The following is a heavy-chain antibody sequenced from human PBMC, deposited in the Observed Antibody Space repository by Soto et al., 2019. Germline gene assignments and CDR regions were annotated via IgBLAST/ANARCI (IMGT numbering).Heavy chain of an antibody. CDR2: IYYSGST. CDR1: GGSVSSGSYY. D-gene: IGHD5-12*01. J-gene: IGHJ2*01. V-gene: IGHV4-61*01. Sequence: QVQLQESGPGLVKPSETLSLTCTVSGGSVSSGSYYWSWIRQTPGKGLEWIGYIYYSGSTNYNPSLQSRVTISVDTSKNQFTLKLSSVTAADTAVYYCARSEMATITGWYFDLWGRGTLVTVSS. CDR3: ARSEMATITGWYFDL.